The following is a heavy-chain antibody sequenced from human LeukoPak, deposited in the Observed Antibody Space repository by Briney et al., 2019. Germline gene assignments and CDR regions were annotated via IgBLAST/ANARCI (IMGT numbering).Heavy chain of an antibody. V-gene: IGHV3-7*03. CDR3: AKDMRFDWTPYYFDY. CDR1: GFPFSSYW. Sequence: GGSLRLSCVASGFPFSSYWMTWVRQAPGKGLEWVANIKQDGSKKSYVDSVKGRFTISRDNSKNTLYLQMNSLRAEDTAVYYCAKDMRFDWTPYYFDYWGQGTLVTVSS. D-gene: IGHD3-9*01. J-gene: IGHJ4*02. CDR2: IKQDGSKK.